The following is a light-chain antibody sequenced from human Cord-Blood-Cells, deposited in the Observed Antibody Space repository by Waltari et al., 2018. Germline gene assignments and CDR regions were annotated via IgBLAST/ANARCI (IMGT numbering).Light chain of an antibody. Sequence: QSVLTQPPSVSGAPGQRVTISCTGSSSNIGAGYDVHWYQQLPGTAPKLLIYGNSSRPSGVPNRFSGSKSGTSASLAITGLQAEDEADYYGQSYDSSLSALYVFGTGTKVTVL. V-gene: IGLV1-40*01. J-gene: IGLJ1*01. CDR1: SSNIGAGYD. CDR3: QSYDSSLSALYV. CDR2: GNS.